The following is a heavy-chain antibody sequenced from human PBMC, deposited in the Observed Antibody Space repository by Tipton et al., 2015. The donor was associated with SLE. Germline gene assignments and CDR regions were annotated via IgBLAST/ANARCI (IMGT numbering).Heavy chain of an antibody. Sequence: TLSLTCAVYGGSFSGYYWSWIRQPPGKGLEWIGEINHSGSTNYNPSLKSRVAISVDTSKNQFSLKLSSVTAADTAVYYCARDRITTRDYYYGMDVWGQGTTVTVSS. CDR1: GGSFSGYY. J-gene: IGHJ6*02. V-gene: IGHV4-34*01. CDR3: ARDRITTRDYYYGMDV. D-gene: IGHD3-3*01. CDR2: INHSGST.